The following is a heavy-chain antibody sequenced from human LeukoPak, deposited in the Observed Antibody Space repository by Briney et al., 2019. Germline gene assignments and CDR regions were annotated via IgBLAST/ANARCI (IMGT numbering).Heavy chain of an antibody. CDR1: GVSISSHY. CDR2: MFDSENT. V-gene: IGHV4-59*11. CDR3: ATIKRGSIYGYFDF. D-gene: IGHD5-18*01. Sequence: SETLSLTCTISGVSISSHYWSWIRQPPGKGLEWIGYMFDSENTKDNPSLKSRITLSADTSRDQFSLRLNSVTAADTAVYYCATIKRGSIYGYFDFWGQEILVTVSS. J-gene: IGHJ4*02.